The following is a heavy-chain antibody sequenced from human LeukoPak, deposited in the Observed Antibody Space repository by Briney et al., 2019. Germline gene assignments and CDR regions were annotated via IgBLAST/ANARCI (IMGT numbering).Heavy chain of an antibody. CDR1: GFTFSDYW. J-gene: IGHJ5*02. V-gene: IGHV3-7*01. CDR2: IKQDGSEK. D-gene: IGHD3-22*01. CDR3: ARDLYYFDSSGYYASDL. Sequence: GGSLRLSCAAPGFTFSDYWMSWVRQAPGKALEWVANIKQDGSEKHYVDSLRGRFTISRDNAKNSLDLQMNSLRAEDTAVYFCARDLYYFDSSGYYASDLWGQGTLVTVSS.